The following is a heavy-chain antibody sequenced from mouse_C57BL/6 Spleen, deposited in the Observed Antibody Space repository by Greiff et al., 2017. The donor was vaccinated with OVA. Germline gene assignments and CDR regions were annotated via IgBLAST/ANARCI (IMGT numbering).Heavy chain of an antibody. J-gene: IGHJ2*01. CDR3: ARLEYYFDY. CDR2: IYPGSGHT. Sequence: QVQLQQSGAELVRPGASVKLSCKASGYTFTDYYINWVKQRPGQGLEWIARIYPGSGHTYYNEKFKGKATLTAEKSSSTAYMQLSSLTSEDSAVYFCARLEYYFDYWGQGTTLTVSS. CDR1: GYTFTDYY. V-gene: IGHV1-76*01.